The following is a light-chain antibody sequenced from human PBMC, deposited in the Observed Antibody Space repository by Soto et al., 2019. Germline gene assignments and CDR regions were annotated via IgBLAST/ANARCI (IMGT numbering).Light chain of an antibody. CDR3: QQSYDTPWT. V-gene: IGKV3D-15*01. J-gene: IGKJ1*01. CDR1: QSVSSN. Sequence: IVITQSPATLSVSPGERATLSCRASQSVSSNLAWYQQKPGQAPRLLIYDASNRATGIPARFSGSGSGTDFTLTISGLQPEDFVVYHCQQSYDTPWTFGQGTKVDIK. CDR2: DAS.